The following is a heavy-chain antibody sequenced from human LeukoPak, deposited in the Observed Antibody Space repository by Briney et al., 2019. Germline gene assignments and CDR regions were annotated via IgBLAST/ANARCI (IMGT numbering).Heavy chain of an antibody. CDR2: FYHGGST. CDR3: ARSSYYYGADAFDI. D-gene: IGHD3-10*01. CDR1: GYSISTGYY. V-gene: IGHV4-38-2*02. J-gene: IGHJ3*02. Sequence: SETLSLTCTVSGYSISTGYYWDWIRQPPGKGLEWIGTFYHGGSTYYNPSLKSRVTISGDTSKIQFSLKLSSVTAADTAVYYCARSSYYYGADAFDIWGQGTMVTVSS.